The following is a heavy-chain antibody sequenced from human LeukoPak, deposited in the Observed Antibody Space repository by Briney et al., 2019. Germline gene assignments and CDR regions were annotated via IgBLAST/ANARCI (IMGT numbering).Heavy chain of an antibody. D-gene: IGHD2-15*01. CDR2: NNHSGST. CDR3: ARGDPEGYCSGGSCYALGY. J-gene: IGHJ4*02. CDR1: GVSISSGGFY. V-gene: IGHV4-39*07. Sequence: SETLSLTCSVSGVSISSGGFYWSWIRQPPGKGLEWIGENNHSGSTNYNPSLKSRVTISVDTSKNQFSLKLSSVTAADTAVYYCARGDPEGYCSGGSCYALGYWGQGTLVTVSS.